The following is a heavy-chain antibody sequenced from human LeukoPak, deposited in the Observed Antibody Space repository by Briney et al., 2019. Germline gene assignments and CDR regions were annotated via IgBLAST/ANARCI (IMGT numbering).Heavy chain of an antibody. CDR3: ARDLISRCRDGGVSCSGGSCYWFDP. V-gene: IGHV1-18*01. J-gene: IGHJ5*02. D-gene: IGHD2-15*01. CDR1: GYTFTSYV. CDR2: ISAYNGNT. Sequence: GASVKVSCKASGYTFTSYVISWVRQAPGQGLEWMGWISAYNGNTNYAQKLQGRVTMTTDTSTSTAYMELRSLRSDDTAVYYCARDLISRCRDGGVSCSGGSCYWFDPWGQGTLVTVSS.